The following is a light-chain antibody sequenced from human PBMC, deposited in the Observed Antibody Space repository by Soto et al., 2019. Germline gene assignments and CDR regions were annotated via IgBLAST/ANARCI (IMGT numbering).Light chain of an antibody. CDR1: KLGDKF. CDR3: QAWDSNTNYV. J-gene: IGLJ1*01. V-gene: IGLV3-1*01. CDR2: QDN. Sequence: SYELTQPPSVSVSPGQTASITCSGEKLGDKFAWWYQQKPGQSPVLVISQDNKRPSGIPERFSGSNSGNTATLTISGTQAMDEADYYCQAWDSNTNYVFGSGTKLTVL.